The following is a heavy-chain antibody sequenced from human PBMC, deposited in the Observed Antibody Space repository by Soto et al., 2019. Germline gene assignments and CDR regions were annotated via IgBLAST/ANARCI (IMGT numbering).Heavy chain of an antibody. V-gene: IGHV1-2*04. D-gene: IGHD6-13*01. J-gene: IGHJ4*02. Sequence: GASVKVCCKACGDSFTCYYMHWVRHATEQGLEWMGWINPNSGGTNYAQKLQGWVTMTRDTSISTAYMELSRLRSEDTAVYYCAKDGTIGAADYFFDFWGQGSLVTVSS. CDR2: INPNSGGT. CDR3: AKDGTIGAADYFFDF. CDR1: GDSFTCYY.